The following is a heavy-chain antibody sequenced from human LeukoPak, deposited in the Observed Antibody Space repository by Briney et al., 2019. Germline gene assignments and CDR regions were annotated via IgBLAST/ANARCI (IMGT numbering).Heavy chain of an antibody. J-gene: IGHJ4*02. Sequence: PGGSLRLSCAASGFTFSSYEMNWVRQAPGKGLEWVSYISSSGSTIYYADSVKGRFTISRDNAKNSLYLQMNSLRAEDTAVYYCAREIVVDQGGYFDYWGQGTLVTVSS. CDR2: ISSSGSTI. CDR3: AREIVVDQGGYFDY. CDR1: GFTFSSYE. D-gene: IGHD3-22*01. V-gene: IGHV3-48*03.